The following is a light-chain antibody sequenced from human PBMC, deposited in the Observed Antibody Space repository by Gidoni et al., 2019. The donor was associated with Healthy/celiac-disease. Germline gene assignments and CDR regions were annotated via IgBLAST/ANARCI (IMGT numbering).Light chain of an antibody. Sequence: EIVMTQSPATLSVPPGERATLSCRASQSVSSNLAWYQQKPGQAPRLLIYGASTRATGIPARFSGSGSGTEFTLTISSLQSEDFAVYYCQQYNNWPQGTFXQXTKVEIK. V-gene: IGKV3-15*01. CDR2: GAS. J-gene: IGKJ1*01. CDR1: QSVSSN. CDR3: QQYNNWPQGT.